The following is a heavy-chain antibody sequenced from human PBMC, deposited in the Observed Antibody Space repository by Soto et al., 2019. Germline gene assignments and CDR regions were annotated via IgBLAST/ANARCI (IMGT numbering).Heavy chain of an antibody. V-gene: IGHV1-69*01. CDR1: GGTFSSYA. CDR2: IIPIFSTA. D-gene: IGHD3-10*01. J-gene: IGHJ4*02. Sequence: QVQLVQSGAEVKMPGSSVKVSCKASGGTFSSYAISWVRQAPGQGLEWMGGIIPIFSTANYAQRFQGRVTITADGSTSTAYMELSSLRSDDTAVYYCAGWGQNYGLDYWGQGTLVAVSS. CDR3: AGWGQNYGLDY.